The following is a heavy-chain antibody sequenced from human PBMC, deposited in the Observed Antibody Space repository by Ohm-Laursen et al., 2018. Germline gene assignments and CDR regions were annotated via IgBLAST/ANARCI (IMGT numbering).Heavy chain of an antibody. CDR3: ARDRANGGSHHDY. J-gene: IGHJ4*02. CDR1: GFIVSDNC. CDR2: IYSGGST. Sequence: SLRLSCSVSGFIVSDNCVSWVRQGPGEGLEWVSLIYSGGSTYYADAVKGRFTISRDNAKNSLYLQMNSLRAEDTAVYYCARDRANGGSHHDYWGQGTLVTVSS. D-gene: IGHD1-26*01. V-gene: IGHV3-53*01.